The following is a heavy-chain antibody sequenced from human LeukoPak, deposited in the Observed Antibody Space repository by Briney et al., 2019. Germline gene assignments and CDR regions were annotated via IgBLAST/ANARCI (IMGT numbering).Heavy chain of an antibody. CDR2: ISGDGGST. CDR1: GLTFSNYD. D-gene: IGHD3-22*01. CDR3: AKDPPTASGYSIGWFDP. J-gene: IGHJ5*02. Sequence: GGSLRLSCAASGLTFSNYDMSWVRQAPGKGLEWVSSISGDGGSTYYADSVKGRFTIHRDNSENTLDLQMNSLRAEDTAVYYCAKDPPTASGYSIGWFDPWGQGTLVTVSS. V-gene: IGHV3-23*01.